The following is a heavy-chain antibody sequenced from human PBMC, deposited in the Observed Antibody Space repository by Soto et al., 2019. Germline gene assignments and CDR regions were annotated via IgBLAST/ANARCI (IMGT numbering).Heavy chain of an antibody. CDR1: GGSIGSVDYY. D-gene: IGHD1-26*01. Sequence: PLETLSLTCTVSGGSIGSVDYYWSWIRQPPGKGLEWIGYIYYSGSTYYNPSLNSRVTISVDTSKNQFSLKLSSVTAADTAVYYSARGSYSGSYYSLDPWGQGSLVNVSS. CDR2: IYYSGST. CDR3: ARGSYSGSYYSLDP. V-gene: IGHV4-30-4*01. J-gene: IGHJ5*02.